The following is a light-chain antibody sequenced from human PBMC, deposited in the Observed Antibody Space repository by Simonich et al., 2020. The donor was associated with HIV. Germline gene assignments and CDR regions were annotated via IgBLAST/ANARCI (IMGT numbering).Light chain of an antibody. CDR2: YVS. Sequence: QSALTQPASVSGSPGQSITLLCPGTSSDVGGYYYVSWYQQHPVKAPKLMIYYVSNRPSGVSNRFSGSKSGNTASQTISGLQAEDEADYYCTSYTSSSTLVFGGGTKLTVL. J-gene: IGLJ2*01. CDR1: SSDVGGYYY. V-gene: IGLV2-14*03. CDR3: TSYTSSSTLV.